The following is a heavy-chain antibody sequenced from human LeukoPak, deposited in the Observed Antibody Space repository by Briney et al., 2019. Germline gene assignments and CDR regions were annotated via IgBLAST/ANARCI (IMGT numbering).Heavy chain of an antibody. J-gene: IGHJ4*02. CDR1: GYTFTSYD. D-gene: IGHD3-16*02. Sequence: ASVTVSCKASGYTFTSYDINWVRQATGQGLEWMGWMNPNSGNTGYAQKFQGRVTITRNTSISTAYMELSSLRSEDTAVYYCAREAYDYVWGSYPGGYWGQGTLVTVSS. CDR2: MNPNSGNT. V-gene: IGHV1-8*03. CDR3: AREAYDYVWGSYPGGY.